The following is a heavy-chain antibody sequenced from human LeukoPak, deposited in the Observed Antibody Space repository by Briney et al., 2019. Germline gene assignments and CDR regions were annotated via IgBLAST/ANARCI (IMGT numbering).Heavy chain of an antibody. J-gene: IGHJ2*01. D-gene: IGHD4-17*01. Sequence: SETLSLTCTISAASISSSNHHWGWIRQSPGKGLEWIGSIYSGRTFYYNPSLKSRVTISVDRSKNQFSLKLSSVTAADTAVYYCARVVTTVSRSYWYFDLWGRGTLVTVSS. CDR1: AASISSSNHH. CDR3: ARVVTTVSRSYWYFDL. CDR2: IYSGRTF. V-gene: IGHV4-39*07.